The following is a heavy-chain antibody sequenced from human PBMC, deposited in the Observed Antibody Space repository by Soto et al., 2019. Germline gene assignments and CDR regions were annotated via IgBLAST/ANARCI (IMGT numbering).Heavy chain of an antibody. V-gene: IGHV4-59*01. CDR3: ARAWGYYDSSGYPAWYFDL. CDR2: IYYSGST. CDR1: GGSISSYY. D-gene: IGHD3-22*01. Sequence: SETLSLTFTVSGGSISSYYWSWIRQPPGKGLEWIGYIYYSGSTNYNPSLKSRVTISVDTSKNQFSLKLSSVTAADTAVYYCARAWGYYDSSGYPAWYFDLWGRGTLVTVSS. J-gene: IGHJ2*01.